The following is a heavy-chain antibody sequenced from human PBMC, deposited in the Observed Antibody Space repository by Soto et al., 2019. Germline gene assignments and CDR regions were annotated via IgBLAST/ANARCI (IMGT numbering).Heavy chain of an antibody. CDR2: MNPNSGNT. D-gene: IGHD3-22*01. V-gene: IGHV1-8*01. J-gene: IGHJ3*02. CDR1: GYTFTSYD. Sequence: QVKLVQSGAEVKKPGASVKVSCKASGYTFTSYDVNWVRQATGQGLEWMGWMNPNSGNTGYAQKFQGRVTMTRNTSISTAYMELSSLRSEDTAVYYCARGGSYYYDSGGYPTLDAFDIWGQGTLVTVSS. CDR3: ARGGSYYYDSGGYPTLDAFDI.